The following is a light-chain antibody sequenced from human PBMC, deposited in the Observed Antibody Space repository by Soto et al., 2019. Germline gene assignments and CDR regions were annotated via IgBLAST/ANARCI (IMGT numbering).Light chain of an antibody. CDR2: GAS. CDR1: QSVSNN. V-gene: IGKV3-15*01. CDR3: QQYNAWPLT. J-gene: IGKJ4*01. Sequence: EIVMTQSPATLTVSPGERATLSCRASQSVSNNLAWYQQKPGQAPRLLLYGASTRAAGLPARFSGSGSGTEFTLTISSLQSEHVALFYCQQYNAWPLTFGGGTMVEI.